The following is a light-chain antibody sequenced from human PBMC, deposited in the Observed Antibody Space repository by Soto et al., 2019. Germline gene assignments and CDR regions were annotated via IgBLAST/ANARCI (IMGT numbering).Light chain of an antibody. CDR1: SGHSNYA. J-gene: IGLJ2*01. V-gene: IGLV4-69*01. CDR2: LNRDGSH. Sequence: QSVLTQLPSASASLGASVKLTCTLSSGHSNYAIAWHQQQPEKGPRYLMKLNRDGSHSKGDGIPKPFSGSSSGAARHLTNASLQYEDEADSFWQTWGTGIVIFGGGTQLTVL. CDR3: QTWGTGIVI.